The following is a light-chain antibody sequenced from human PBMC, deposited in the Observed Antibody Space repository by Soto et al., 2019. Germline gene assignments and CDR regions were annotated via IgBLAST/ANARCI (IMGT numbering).Light chain of an antibody. CDR3: SSYAGFNNFV. J-gene: IGLJ1*01. CDR2: EVT. CDR1: SSDVGAYNY. Sequence: VLTQPPSASGSPGQSVTISCTGTSSDVGAYNYVSWYQQHPGKAPKIMIYEVTNRPSGVPDRFSASKSGNTASLTVSGLQAEDEADYFCSSYAGFNNFVFGTGTKVTVL. V-gene: IGLV2-8*01.